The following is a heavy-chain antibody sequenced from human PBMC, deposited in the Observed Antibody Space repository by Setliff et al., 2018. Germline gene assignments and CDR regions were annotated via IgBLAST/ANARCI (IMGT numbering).Heavy chain of an antibody. CDR2: TIHSGST. CDR1: GGSFSGYY. J-gene: IGHJ4*02. CDR3: ARHVFNRGTYPRPCDS. V-gene: IGHV4-34*12. D-gene: IGHD3-16*01. Sequence: NPSETLSLTCAVYGGSFSGYYWSWIRQPPGKGLEWIGETIHSGSTNYNPSLKSRVTISVDTSKNQFSLNLRSVTAADSAVYYCARHVFNRGTYPRPCDSWGQGTPVTVSS.